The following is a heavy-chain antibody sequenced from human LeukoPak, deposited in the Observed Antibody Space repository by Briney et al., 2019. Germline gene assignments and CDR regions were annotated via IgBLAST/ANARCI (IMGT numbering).Heavy chain of an antibody. J-gene: IGHJ4*02. D-gene: IGHD1-26*01. V-gene: IGHV3-23*01. CDR1: GFTFSSYA. CDR2: ISGSGGST. Sequence: QPGGSLRLSCAASGFTFSSYAMSWVRQAPGKGLEWVSAISGSGGSTYYADSVKGRFTISRDNSKNTLYLQMNSLRAEDTAVYYCARYRSGSYYGTFDYWGQGTLVTVSS. CDR3: ARYRSGSYYGTFDY.